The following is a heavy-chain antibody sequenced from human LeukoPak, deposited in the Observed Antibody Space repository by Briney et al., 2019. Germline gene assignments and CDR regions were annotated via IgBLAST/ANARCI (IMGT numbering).Heavy chain of an antibody. CDR3: ARHGITMVRGVNRTDYSMDV. V-gene: IGHV5-51*01. Sequence: GASLKISCKGSGYRFSSYWIGWVRQMPGKGLEWMGIIYPGDSDTRYGPSFQGQVTISVDKSISTAYLQWSSLKASDTAMYYCARHGITMVRGVNRTDYSMDVWGQGTTVTVSS. CDR1: GYRFSSYW. D-gene: IGHD3-10*01. J-gene: IGHJ6*02. CDR2: IYPGDSDT.